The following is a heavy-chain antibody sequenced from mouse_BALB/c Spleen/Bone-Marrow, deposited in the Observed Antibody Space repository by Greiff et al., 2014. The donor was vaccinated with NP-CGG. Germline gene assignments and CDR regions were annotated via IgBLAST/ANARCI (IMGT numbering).Heavy chain of an antibody. CDR2: IYPGSGNT. CDR3: TRRRSLDY. Sequence: QVQLQQSGTELVRPGTSVKISCKASGYAFTNYWLGWVKQRPGHGLEWIGDIYPGSGNTYYNEKFKGKATLTADESSSTAYMQLSGLTSEDSAVYFCTRRRSLDYWGQGTTLTVSS. J-gene: IGHJ2*01. V-gene: IGHV1-63*01. CDR1: GYAFTNYW.